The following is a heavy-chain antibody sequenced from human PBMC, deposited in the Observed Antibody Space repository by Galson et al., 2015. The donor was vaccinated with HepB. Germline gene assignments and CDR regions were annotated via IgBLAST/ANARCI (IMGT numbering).Heavy chain of an antibody. CDR2: ISSSSSYI. CDR3: ARDNKNVHYYYYYGMDV. CDR1: GFTFSSYS. J-gene: IGHJ6*02. D-gene: IGHD2/OR15-2a*01. V-gene: IGHV3-21*01. Sequence: SLRLSCAASGFTFSSYSMNWVRQAPGKGLEWVSSISSSSSYIYYADSVKGRFTISRDNAKNSLYLQMNSLRAEDTAVYYCARDNKNVHYYYYYGMDVWGQGTTVTVSS.